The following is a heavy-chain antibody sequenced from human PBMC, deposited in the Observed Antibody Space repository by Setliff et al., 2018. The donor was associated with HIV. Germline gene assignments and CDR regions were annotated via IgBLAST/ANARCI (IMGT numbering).Heavy chain of an antibody. CDR1: GYTFTTFG. D-gene: IGHD6-19*01. CDR3: ARGSAPNIVVAASLEI. CDR2: ISTYSGKT. V-gene: IGHV1-18*01. J-gene: IGHJ4*02. Sequence: ASVKVSCKASGYTFTTFGINWVRQAPGQELEWMGRISTYSGKTAYAEKLQGRRTMTMDTSTRTVFMELRSLTLDDTSVYYCARGSAPNIVVAASLEIWGQGTLVTVCS.